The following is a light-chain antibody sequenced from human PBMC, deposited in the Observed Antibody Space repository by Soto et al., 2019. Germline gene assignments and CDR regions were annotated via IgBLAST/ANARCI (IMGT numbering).Light chain of an antibody. CDR3: QQSYSTLRT. J-gene: IGKJ4*01. Sequence: DIQMTQSPSSLSASVGDRVTITCRASQRISSYLNWYQQKPGKAPKLLIYAASSLQRGVPLRFSPSGSGTDFNPTINSLQPEDFATDDRQQSYSTLRTLAGGTNVDIK. CDR1: QRISSY. V-gene: IGKV1-39*01. CDR2: AAS.